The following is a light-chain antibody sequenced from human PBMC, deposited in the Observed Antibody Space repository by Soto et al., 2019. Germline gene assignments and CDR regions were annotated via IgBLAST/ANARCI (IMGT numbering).Light chain of an antibody. V-gene: IGKV1-27*01. CDR3: QKYNRPPLT. Sequence: DIQMTQSPSSLSASLGDRVTITCRASQGIGVYLAWFQQRPGRVPSLLIYAASTLQSGVPSRFSGSGSGTDFTLTISSLQPADVATYYCQKYNRPPLTFGGGTKVEIK. J-gene: IGKJ4*01. CDR1: QGIGVY. CDR2: AAS.